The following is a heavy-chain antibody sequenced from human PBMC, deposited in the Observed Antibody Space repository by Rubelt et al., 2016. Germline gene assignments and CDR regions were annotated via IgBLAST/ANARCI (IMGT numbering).Heavy chain of an antibody. V-gene: IGHV4-38-2*02. CDR1: GYSIRRGYY. Sequence: QVHLQQSGPGLVKPSETLSLTCNVSGYSIRRGYYWGWIRQPPGKGLEWIGTFYHSGSRYYNPSLDSRVTILVDKSKKQFSLNLNAVTAADTAGYYCARGGTGWIDPWGQGTLVTVSS. D-gene: IGHD1/OR15-1a*01. CDR3: ARGGTGWIDP. CDR2: FYHSGSR. J-gene: IGHJ5*02.